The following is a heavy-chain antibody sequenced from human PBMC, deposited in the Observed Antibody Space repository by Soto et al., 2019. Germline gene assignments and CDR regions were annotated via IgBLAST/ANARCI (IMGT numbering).Heavy chain of an antibody. J-gene: IGHJ4*02. Sequence: EVQLVESGGGLVQPGGSLKLSCAASGFTFSGSAMHWVRQASGKGLEWVGRIRSKANSYATAYAASVKGRFTISRDDSKNTAYLQMNSLKTEDKAVYYCTTTVTTHFDYWGQGTLVTVSS. CDR3: TTTVTTHFDY. D-gene: IGHD4-17*01. CDR1: GFTFSGSA. CDR2: IRSKANSYAT. V-gene: IGHV3-73*01.